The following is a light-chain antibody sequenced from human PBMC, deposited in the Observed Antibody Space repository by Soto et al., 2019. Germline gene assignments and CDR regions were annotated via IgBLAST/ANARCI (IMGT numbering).Light chain of an antibody. CDR3: SSYASSGTDVV. V-gene: IGLV2-14*01. J-gene: IGLJ2*01. CDR2: EVS. Sequence: QSALTQPASVSGSPGQSITISCTGTSSDVGSYDYVSWYQHHPGKAPKLMIYEVSNRPSGVSNRFSGSKSGNTASLTISGLQAEDEADYYCSSYASSGTDVVFGGGTKVTVL. CDR1: SSDVGSYDY.